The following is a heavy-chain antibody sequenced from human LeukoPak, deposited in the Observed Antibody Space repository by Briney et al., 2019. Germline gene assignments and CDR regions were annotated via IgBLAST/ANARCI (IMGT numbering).Heavy chain of an antibody. CDR1: GFTFSNYG. Sequence: PGGSLRLSCAASGFTFSNYGMHWVRQAPGKGLEWVAVISHDGRNKFYADSVKGRFTVSRDNAKNTLYLQINSLRAEDTAVYYCARDTGGENYDFWSGYYGKYYYYYYMDVWGKGTTVTVSS. V-gene: IGHV3-30*03. CDR3: ARDTGGENYDFWSGYYGKYYYYYYMDV. D-gene: IGHD3-3*01. CDR2: ISHDGRNK. J-gene: IGHJ6*03.